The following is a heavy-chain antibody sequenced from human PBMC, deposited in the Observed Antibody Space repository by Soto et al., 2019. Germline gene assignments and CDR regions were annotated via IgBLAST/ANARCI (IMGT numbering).Heavy chain of an antibody. Sequence: PSETLSLTCTVSGDSISSVSHYWGWIRQPPGKGLEWIGSMFYTGTSYYNPSLKSRVTMSLDTSRNEFSLNLSSVTAADTDVYYCARHINWNYQVDPWGQGSLVTVSS. V-gene: IGHV4-39*01. CDR3: ARHINWNYQVDP. J-gene: IGHJ5*02. CDR2: MFYTGTS. CDR1: GDSISSVSHY. D-gene: IGHD1-7*01.